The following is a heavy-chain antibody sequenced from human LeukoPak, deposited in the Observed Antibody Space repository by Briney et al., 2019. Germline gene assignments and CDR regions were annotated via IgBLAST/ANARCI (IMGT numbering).Heavy chain of an antibody. CDR3: ARDQGGNIAAAAFDY. J-gene: IGHJ4*02. D-gene: IGHD6-13*01. CDR1: GFTFSSYG. V-gene: IGHV3-33*01. CDR2: IWYDGSNK. Sequence: GGSLRLSCAASGFTFSSYGMHWVRQAPGKGLEWVAVIWYDGSNKYYADSVKGRFTISRDNSKNTLYLQMNSLRAEDTAVYYCARDQGGNIAAAAFDYWGQGTLVTVSS.